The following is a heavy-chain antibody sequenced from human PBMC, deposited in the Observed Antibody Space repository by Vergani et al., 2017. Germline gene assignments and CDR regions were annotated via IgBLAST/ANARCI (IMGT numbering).Heavy chain of an antibody. V-gene: IGHV3-33*01. D-gene: IGHD1-14*01. Sequence: QVQLVESGGGVVQPVRSLRPSCAASGFTFNQYGMHWVRQAPGKGLEWVAVTWYDGNNKQYADSVKGRFTISRDNSKSTMYLQMNSLRDEDTGVYYCARDLRLLYNRFDPWGQGTLVTVSS. CDR2: TWYDGNNK. CDR1: GFTFNQYG. J-gene: IGHJ5*02. CDR3: ARDLRLLYNRFDP.